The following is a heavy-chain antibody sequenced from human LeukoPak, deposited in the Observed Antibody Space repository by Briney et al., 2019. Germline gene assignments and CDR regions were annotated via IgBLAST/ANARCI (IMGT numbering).Heavy chain of an antibody. CDR1: GGSMSNIYY. V-gene: IGHV4-39*07. CDR3: AGCYYYGSGSYNY. J-gene: IGHJ4*02. D-gene: IGHD3-10*01. Sequence: SETLSLTRNVSGGSMSNIYYWGWIRQPPGKGLEWIGSIYYSGSTYYNPSLKSRVTISVDTSKNQFSLKLSSVTAADTAVYYCAGCYYYGSGSYNYWGQGTLVTVSS. CDR2: IYYSGST.